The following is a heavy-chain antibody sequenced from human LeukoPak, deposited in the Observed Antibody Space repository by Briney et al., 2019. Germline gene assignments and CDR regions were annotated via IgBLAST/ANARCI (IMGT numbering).Heavy chain of an antibody. D-gene: IGHD3-10*01. J-gene: IGHJ4*02. CDR2: IYYSGTT. CDR1: GGSISSYY. Sequence: SETLSLTCTVSGGSISSYYWSWIRQPPGKGLEWIGYIYYSGTTNYNPSLKSRVTISVDTSKNQFSLKLNSMTAADTAIYYCAGDYTLRSYRFDYWGQGTLVTVSA. V-gene: IGHV4-59*12. CDR3: AGDYTLRSYRFDY.